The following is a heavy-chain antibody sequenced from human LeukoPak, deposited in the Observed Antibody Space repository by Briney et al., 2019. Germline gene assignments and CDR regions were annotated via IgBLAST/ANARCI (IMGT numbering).Heavy chain of an antibody. V-gene: IGHV4-30-4*08. D-gene: IGHD6-13*01. CDR3: ARVSIAAAGDRFDY. Sequence: SETLSLTCTVPGGSISSGDYYWSWIRQPPGKGLEWIGYIYYSGSTHYNPSLKSRVTISVDTSKNQFSLKLSSVTAADTAVYYCARVSIAAAGDRFDYWGQGTLVTVSS. CDR2: IYYSGST. J-gene: IGHJ4*02. CDR1: GGSISSGDYY.